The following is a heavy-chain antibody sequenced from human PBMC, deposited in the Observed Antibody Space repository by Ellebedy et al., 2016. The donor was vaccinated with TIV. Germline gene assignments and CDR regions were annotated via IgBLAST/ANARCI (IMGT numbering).Heavy chain of an antibody. V-gene: IGHV3-48*01. CDR1: GFSVGSYD. J-gene: IGHJ4*02. D-gene: IGHD4-17*01. CDR3: AGDGDFSY. Sequence: PGGSLRLSCAASGFSVGSYDMHWVRQAPGKGLEWVSFISHSSGTTFYADSVRGRFTISRDNAKNSLSLQMNSLRVDDTAVYYCAGDGDFSYWGQGTLVTVSS. CDR2: ISHSSGTT.